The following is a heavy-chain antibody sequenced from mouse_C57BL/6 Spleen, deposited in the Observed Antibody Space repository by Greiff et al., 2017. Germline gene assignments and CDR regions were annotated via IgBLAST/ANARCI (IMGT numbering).Heavy chain of an antibody. J-gene: IGHJ1*03. Sequence: EVQLQQSGPELVKPGASVKLSCKASGYTFTDYSMNWVKQSPGKSLEWIGDINPNNGGTSYNQKFKGKATLTVDKSSSTAYMWLRSLTSEDSAVYCWARRGYYYGSCSWYFDVWGTGTTVTVSS. CDR2: INPNNGGT. CDR3: ARRGYYYGSCSWYFDV. CDR1: GYTFTDYS. D-gene: IGHD1-1*01. V-gene: IGHV1-26*01.